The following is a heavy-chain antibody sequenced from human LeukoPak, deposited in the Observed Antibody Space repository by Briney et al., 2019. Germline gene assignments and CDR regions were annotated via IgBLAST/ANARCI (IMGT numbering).Heavy chain of an antibody. V-gene: IGHV3-64*01. CDR3: AREWVTGSGSYFDY. Sequence: GGSLTLSWGRFGFSFSGFAMHWVRQSPGEGLEYVSVISSNGGSTYYANSVKGRFTISRDNSKNTLYLQMGSLRAEDMAVYYCAREWVTGSGSYFDYWGQGTLVTVSS. J-gene: IGHJ4*02. D-gene: IGHD1-26*01. CDR1: GFSFSGFA. CDR2: ISSNGGST.